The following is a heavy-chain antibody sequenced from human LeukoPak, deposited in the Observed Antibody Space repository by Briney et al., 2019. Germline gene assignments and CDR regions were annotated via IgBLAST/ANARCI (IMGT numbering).Heavy chain of an antibody. CDR3: AKEARLVIRRTYYMDV. J-gene: IGHJ6*03. D-gene: IGHD3-22*01. CDR2: IHRGGST. V-gene: IGHV3-66*02. CDR1: GFTVSSNY. Sequence: GGSLRLSCAASGFTVSSNYMSWVRQAPGKGLEWVSFIHRGGSTNYADSVRGRFTISRDNSKNTLYPQMNSLRPEDTAVYYCAKEARLVIRRTYYMDVWGQGTTVTVSS.